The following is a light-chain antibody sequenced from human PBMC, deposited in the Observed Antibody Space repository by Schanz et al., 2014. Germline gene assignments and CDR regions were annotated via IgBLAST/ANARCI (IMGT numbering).Light chain of an antibody. J-gene: IGKJ1*01. CDR3: QHYTSDSRK. CDR1: QGIRNY. V-gene: IGKV1-27*01. CDR2: GAS. Sequence: DIQMTQSPSSLSASVGDRVTITCRASQGIRNYLAWYQHKPGKVPTLLIYGASTLRPGVPSRFSGSGSGTDFTLTVSSLQPDDFATYYCQHYTSDSRKFGQGTTVEIK.